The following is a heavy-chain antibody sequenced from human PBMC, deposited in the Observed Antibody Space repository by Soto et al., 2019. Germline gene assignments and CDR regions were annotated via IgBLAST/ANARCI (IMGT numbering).Heavy chain of an antibody. CDR2: ISGSGSTM. CDR1: AFSFSDYY. J-gene: IGHJ5*02. V-gene: IGHV3-11*01. Sequence: QGPLVESGGGLVKPGGSLRLSCAASAFSFSDYYMSWIRQAPGKGLEWVSYISGSGSTMYYAYSVRGRFTISRDNAKNSLYLQMNSLRVEDTAVYYCARAPVYNWNYLRFDPWGQGTLVTVSS. CDR3: ARAPVYNWNYLRFDP. D-gene: IGHD1-7*01.